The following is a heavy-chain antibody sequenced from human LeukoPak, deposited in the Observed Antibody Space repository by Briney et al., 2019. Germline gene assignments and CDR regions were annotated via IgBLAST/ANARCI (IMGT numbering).Heavy chain of an antibody. D-gene: IGHD3-10*01. CDR1: GFTFDDYT. J-gene: IGHJ3*02. CDR3: AKDQKGVTMVRGPTRGAFDI. V-gene: IGHV3-43*01. Sequence: GGSLRLSCAASGFTFDDYTMHWVRQAPGKGLEWVSLISWDGGSTYYADSVKGRFTISRDNSKNSLYLQMNSLRTEDTALYYCAKDQKGVTMVRGPTRGAFDIRGQGTMVTVSS. CDR2: ISWDGGST.